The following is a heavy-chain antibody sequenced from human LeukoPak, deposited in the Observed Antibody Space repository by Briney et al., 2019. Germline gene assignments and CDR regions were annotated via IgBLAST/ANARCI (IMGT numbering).Heavy chain of an antibody. J-gene: IGHJ4*02. CDR1: GGSISSGSYY. V-gene: IGHV4-61*02. D-gene: IGHD1-26*01. CDR3: ARGVGATSRSFDY. Sequence: PSQTLSLTCTVSGGSISSGSYYWSWIRQPAGKGLEWIGRIYTSGSTNYNPSLKSRVTISVDTSKNQFFLKLSSVTAADTAVYYCARGVGATSRSFDYWGQGTLVTVSS. CDR2: IYTSGST.